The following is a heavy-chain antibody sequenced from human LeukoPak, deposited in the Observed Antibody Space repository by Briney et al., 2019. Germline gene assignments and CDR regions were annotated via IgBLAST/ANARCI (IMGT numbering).Heavy chain of an antibody. J-gene: IGHJ5*02. D-gene: IGHD3-3*01. Sequence: GGSLRLSCAASGFTFSSYGMHWVRQAPGKGLEWVAVIWYDGSNKYYADSVKGRFTISRDNFKNTLYLQMNSLRAEDTAVYYCARALDFWSGYYVSWGQGTLVTVSS. CDR2: IWYDGSNK. V-gene: IGHV3-33*01. CDR1: GFTFSSYG. CDR3: ARALDFWSGYYVS.